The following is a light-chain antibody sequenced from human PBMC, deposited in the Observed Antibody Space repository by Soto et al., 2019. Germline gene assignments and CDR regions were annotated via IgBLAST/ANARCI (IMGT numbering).Light chain of an antibody. CDR2: GVS. CDR3: LQYGDSPRT. Sequence: DILLTQSPGTLSLSPADRATLSCSASQSVTSNYFAWFQQKPGQAPRLLIFGVSDRAPGIPDRFSASGSGTDFTLTISRLEPEDSAVYYCLQYGDSPRTFGQGTKVDIK. CDR1: QSVTSNY. J-gene: IGKJ1*01. V-gene: IGKV3-20*01.